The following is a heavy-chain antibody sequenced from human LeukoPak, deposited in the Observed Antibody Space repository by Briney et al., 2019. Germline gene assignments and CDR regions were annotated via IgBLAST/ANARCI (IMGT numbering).Heavy chain of an antibody. D-gene: IGHD2-15*01. CDR1: GYIFASYW. CDR3: ARQKYCSGASCFVVTDPFEY. V-gene: IGHV5-51*01. J-gene: IGHJ4*02. CDR2: IDPSDSDT. Sequence: PGESLKISCKAAGYIFASYWIGCVRQMPGKGLEWMGIIDPSDSDTRYSPSFQGQVTFSVDQSTNTAFLQWSTLRASDSATYYCARQKYCSGASCFVVTDPFEYWGQGTQVIVSS.